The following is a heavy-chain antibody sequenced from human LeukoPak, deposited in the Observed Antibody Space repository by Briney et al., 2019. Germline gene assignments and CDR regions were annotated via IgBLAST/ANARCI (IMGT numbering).Heavy chain of an antibody. D-gene: IGHD6-19*01. J-gene: IGHJ4*02. CDR1: GFTFTNYA. Sequence: GSLRLSCAASGFTFTNYAMNWVRQAPGKGLEWVSYISSSSTIYYADSVKGRFTISRDNAKNSLYLQMNSLRAEDTAVYYCARAVAGTFDYWGQGTLVTVSS. CDR3: ARAVAGTFDY. CDR2: ISSSSTI. V-gene: IGHV3-48*01.